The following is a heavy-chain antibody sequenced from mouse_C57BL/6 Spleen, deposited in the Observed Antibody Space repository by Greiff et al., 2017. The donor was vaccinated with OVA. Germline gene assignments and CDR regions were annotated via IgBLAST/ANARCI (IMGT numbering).Heavy chain of an antibody. CDR1: GYTFTSYG. Sequence: VQLQQSGAELARPGASVKLSCKASGYTFTSYGISWVKQRTGQGLEWIGEIYPRSGTTYYNEKFKGKATLTADKSSSTAYMELRSLTSEDSAVYFGASEEGLRLWYYFDYWGQGTTLTVSS. D-gene: IGHD2-4*01. V-gene: IGHV1-81*01. CDR2: IYPRSGTT. J-gene: IGHJ2*01. CDR3: ASEEGLRLWYYFDY.